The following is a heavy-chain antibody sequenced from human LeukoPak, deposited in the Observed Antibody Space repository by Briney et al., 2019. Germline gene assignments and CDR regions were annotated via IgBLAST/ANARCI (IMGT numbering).Heavy chain of an antibody. CDR1: GGSFSGYY. J-gene: IGHJ4*02. D-gene: IGHD3-9*01. Sequence: SETLSLTCAVYGGSFSGYYWSWIRQPPGKGLEWIGEINHSGSTNYNPSLESRVTISVDTSKNQFSLKLSSVTAADTAVYYCARGRGDILTGDYFDYWGQGTLVTVSS. V-gene: IGHV4-34*01. CDR3: ARGRGDILTGDYFDY. CDR2: INHSGST.